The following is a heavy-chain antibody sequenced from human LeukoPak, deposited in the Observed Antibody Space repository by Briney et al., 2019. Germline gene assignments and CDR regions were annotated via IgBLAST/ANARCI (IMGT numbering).Heavy chain of an antibody. D-gene: IGHD6-13*01. CDR3: ARHGGYSSSWTQTDDAFDI. CDR2: IYYSGST. J-gene: IGHJ3*02. V-gene: IGHV4-59*08. CDR1: GGSISSYY. Sequence: SETLSLTCTVSGGSISSYYWSWIRQPPGKGLEWIGYIYYSGSTNYNPSLKSRVTISVDTSKNQFSLKLSSVTAADTAVYYCARHGGYSSSWTQTDDAFDIWGQGTMVTVSS.